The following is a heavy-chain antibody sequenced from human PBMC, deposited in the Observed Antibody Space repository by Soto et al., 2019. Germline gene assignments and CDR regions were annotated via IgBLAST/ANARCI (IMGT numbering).Heavy chain of an antibody. Sequence: EVQLVESGGGLVKPGGSLRLSCAASGFTFSSYSMNWVRQAPGKGLEWVSXXXXXXXXXXXADXXXGRFTISRDNAKXXXXXXXXXXXXXXXXXXXXXXXXXXXDYWGQGTLVTVSS. CDR2: XXXXXXXX. CDR3: XXXXXXXDY. V-gene: IGHV3-21*01. CDR1: GFTFSSYS. J-gene: IGHJ4*02.